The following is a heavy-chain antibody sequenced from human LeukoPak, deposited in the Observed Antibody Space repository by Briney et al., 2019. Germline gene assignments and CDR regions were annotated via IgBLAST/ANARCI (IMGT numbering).Heavy chain of an antibody. CDR2: INNSGSA. Sequence: SETLSLTYTVSGGSLSSYYFSWIRQSPGKGLEWIAYINNSGSASYNPSLKSRVTMSVDTSKQFSLSLSSVTAADTAVYYCARHNYDDYVFDIWGQGTKVTVSS. J-gene: IGHJ3*02. V-gene: IGHV4-59*08. CDR1: GGSLSSYY. D-gene: IGHD4-17*01. CDR3: ARHNYDDYVFDI.